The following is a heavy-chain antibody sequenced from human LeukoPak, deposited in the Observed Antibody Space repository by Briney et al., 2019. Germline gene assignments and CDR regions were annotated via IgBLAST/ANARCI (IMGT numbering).Heavy chain of an antibody. CDR3: AKGITGTNPPY. CDR2: IIPIFGTA. V-gene: IGHV1-69*05. D-gene: IGHD1/OR15-1a*01. Sequence: SVKVSCKASGGTFSSYAISWVRQAPGQGLEWMGGIIPIFGTANYAQKYQGRVTMTRDMSASTVYMELSSLRSDDTAVYYCAKGITGTNPPYWGQGTLVTVSS. J-gene: IGHJ4*02. CDR1: GGTFSSYA.